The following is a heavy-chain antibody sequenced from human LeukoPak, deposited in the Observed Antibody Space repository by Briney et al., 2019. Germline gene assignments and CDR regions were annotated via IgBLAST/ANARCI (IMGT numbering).Heavy chain of an antibody. Sequence: GRSLRLSCAASGFTFSSYGMHWVRQAPGKGLEWVAVISYDGSNKYYADSVKGRFTISRDNSKNTLYLQMNSLRAEDTAVYYCAKDDSSSWYPLHDYCGQGSLVTVSS. CDR1: GFTFSSYG. J-gene: IGHJ4*02. CDR3: AKDDSSSWYPLHDY. V-gene: IGHV3-30*18. D-gene: IGHD6-13*01. CDR2: ISYDGSNK.